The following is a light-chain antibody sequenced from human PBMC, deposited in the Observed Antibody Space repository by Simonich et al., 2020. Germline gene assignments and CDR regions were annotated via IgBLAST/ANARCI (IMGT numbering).Light chain of an antibody. CDR2: AAS. CDR3: QQLNSYPPYT. J-gene: IGKJ2*01. CDR1: KGISSD. V-gene: IGKV1-9*01. Sequence: IQLTQSPSFLSASVGDRVTINCRASKGISSDLAWYQQKPGKAPKLLIYAASTFQSVVPSRFSGSGSGTEFTLTISSLQPEDFATYYCQQLNSYPPYTFGQGTKLEIK.